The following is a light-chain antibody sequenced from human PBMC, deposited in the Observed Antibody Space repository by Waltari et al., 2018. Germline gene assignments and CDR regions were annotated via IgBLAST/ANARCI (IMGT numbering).Light chain of an antibody. J-gene: IGKJ3*01. V-gene: IGKV1-9*01. CDR2: AAS. Sequence: IQLTQSPSSLSASVGDRVPITCRASQGISSYLAWYQQKPGKAPKLLIYAASTLQSGVPSRFSGSGSGTDFTLTISSLQPEDFATYYCQQLNSYPRGLFTFGPGTKVDIK. CDR1: QGISSY. CDR3: QQLNSYPRGLFT.